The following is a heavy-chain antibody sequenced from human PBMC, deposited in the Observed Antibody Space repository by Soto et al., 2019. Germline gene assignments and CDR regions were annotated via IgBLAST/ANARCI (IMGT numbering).Heavy chain of an antibody. CDR1: GYTLTEVS. Sequence: ASVKVSCKVSGYTLTEVSMHWVRQAPGKGLEWMGGLDPGDGETIYAQKVQGRVTMTEDTSTDTAYMELSSLRSEDTAVYYCATSGFGGNFDYWGQGTLVTVSS. CDR3: ATSGFGGNFDY. V-gene: IGHV1-24*01. J-gene: IGHJ4*02. CDR2: LDPGDGET. D-gene: IGHD3-10*01.